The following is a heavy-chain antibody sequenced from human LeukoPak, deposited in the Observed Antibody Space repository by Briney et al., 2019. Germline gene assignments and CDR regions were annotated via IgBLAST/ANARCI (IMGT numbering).Heavy chain of an antibody. D-gene: IGHD3-16*01. CDR3: AMGYNWFDP. J-gene: IGHJ5*02. CDR2: ISYDGSNK. V-gene: IGHV3-30*04. CDR1: GFTFSSYA. Sequence: QPGRSLRLSCAASGFTFSSYAMHWVRQAPGKGLEWVAVISYDGSNKYYADSVKGRFTISRDNSKNTLYLQMNSLRAEDTAVYYCAMGYNWFDPWGQGTLVTVSS.